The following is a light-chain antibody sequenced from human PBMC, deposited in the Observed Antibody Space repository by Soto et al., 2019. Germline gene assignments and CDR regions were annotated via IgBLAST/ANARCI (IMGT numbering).Light chain of an antibody. Sequence: EIVMTQSPATLSVSPGERAALSCRASQSLGSSSLAWYQQRPGQAPRLLIFTASSRATGTPDRFSGSGSGTDFTLTISRLEPEDFAVYYCQLYGSSPPYIFGPGTKVDIK. CDR3: QLYGSSPPYI. CDR2: TAS. CDR1: QSLGSSS. V-gene: IGKV3-20*01. J-gene: IGKJ2*01.